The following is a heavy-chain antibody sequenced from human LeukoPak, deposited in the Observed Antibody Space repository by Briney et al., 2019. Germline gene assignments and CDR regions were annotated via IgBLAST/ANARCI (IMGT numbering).Heavy chain of an antibody. V-gene: IGHV1-69*01. Sequence: SVKVSCKASGGTFSSYAISWVRQAPGQGLEWMGGIIPIFGTANYAQKFQGRVTITADESTSTAYMELSGLRSEDTAVYYCARDERYFDWLLYFWGQGTLVTVSS. D-gene: IGHD3-9*01. CDR3: ARDERYFDWLLYF. J-gene: IGHJ4*02. CDR2: IIPIFGTA. CDR1: GGTFSSYA.